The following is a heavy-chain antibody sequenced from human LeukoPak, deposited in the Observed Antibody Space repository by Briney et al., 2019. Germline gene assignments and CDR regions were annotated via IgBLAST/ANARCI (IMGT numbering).Heavy chain of an antibody. D-gene: IGHD3-16*01. CDR2: ISAYNGNT. CDR3: ARGRRILGGPENAGDFFDF. V-gene: IGHV1-18*01. CDR1: GYTFTSYG. Sequence: GASVKVSCKASGYTFTSYGISWVRQAPGQGLEWMGWISAYNGNTNYAQKLQGRVTMTTDTSTSTAYMELRSLRSDDTAVYYCARGRRILGGPENAGDFFDFWGQGTLVTVSS. J-gene: IGHJ4*01.